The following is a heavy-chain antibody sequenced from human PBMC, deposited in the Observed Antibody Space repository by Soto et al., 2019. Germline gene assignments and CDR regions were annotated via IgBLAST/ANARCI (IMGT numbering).Heavy chain of an antibody. Sequence: QVQLQESGPGLVKPSETLSLTCTVSGGSISSYYWSWIRQPPGKGLEWIGYIYYSGSTNYNPSLKSRVTISVDTSKNQFSLKLSSVTAVDTAVYYCARDWLRYCSGGSCSPDGYFDLWGRGTLVTVSS. D-gene: IGHD2-15*01. V-gene: IGHV4-59*01. CDR3: ARDWLRYCSGGSCSPDGYFDL. CDR1: GGSISSYY. CDR2: IYYSGST. J-gene: IGHJ2*01.